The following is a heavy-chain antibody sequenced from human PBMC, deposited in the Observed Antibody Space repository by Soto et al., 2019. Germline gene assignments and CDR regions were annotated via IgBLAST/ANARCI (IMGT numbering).Heavy chain of an antibody. J-gene: IGHJ4*02. D-gene: IGHD3-3*01. V-gene: IGHV4-59*01. CDR1: GGSISSYY. CDR2: IYYSGST. CDR3: ARASDGEPFDY. Sequence: PSETLSLTCTVSGGSISSYYWSWIRQPPGKGLEWIGYIYYSGSTNYNPSLKSRVTISVDTSKNQFSLKLSSVTAADTAVYYCARASDGEPFDYWGQGTLVTVS.